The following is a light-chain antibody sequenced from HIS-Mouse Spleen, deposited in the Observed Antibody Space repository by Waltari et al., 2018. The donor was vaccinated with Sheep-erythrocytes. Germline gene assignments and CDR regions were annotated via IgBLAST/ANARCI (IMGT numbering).Light chain of an antibody. J-gene: IGLJ2*01. Sequence: SSELTQPPSVSVSPGQTASITCSGDKLGDKYACWYQQKPGQSPVLVIYQDTKRPSGVPERVSGSNSGNTATLTISGTQAMDEADYYCQAWDSSIVVFGGGTKLTVL. CDR3: QAWDSSIVV. V-gene: IGLV3-1*01. CDR2: QDT. CDR1: KLGDKY.